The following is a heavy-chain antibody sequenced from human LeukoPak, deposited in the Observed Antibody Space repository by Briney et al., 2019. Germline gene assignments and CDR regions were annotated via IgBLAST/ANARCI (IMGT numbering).Heavy chain of an antibody. Sequence: SVKVSCKASGYTFTSYYMHWVRQAPGQGLEWMGGIIPIFGTANYAQKFQGRVTITADESTSTAYMELSSLRSEDTAVYYCARGDGYNYGLFDYWGQGTLVTVSS. CDR3: ARGDGYNYGLFDY. D-gene: IGHD5-24*01. CDR1: GYTFTSYY. J-gene: IGHJ4*02. V-gene: IGHV1-69*13. CDR2: IIPIFGTA.